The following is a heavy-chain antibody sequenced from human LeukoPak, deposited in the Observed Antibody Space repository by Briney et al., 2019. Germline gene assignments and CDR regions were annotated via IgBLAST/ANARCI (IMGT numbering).Heavy chain of an antibody. J-gene: IGHJ6*03. CDR3: ARGRQDVTMIVVVMTAVSYYLDV. CDR2: MNPSGST. D-gene: IGHD3-22*01. CDR1: GGSFSGYY. V-gene: IGHV4-34*01. Sequence: SETLSLTCAVYGGSFSGYYWTWIRQTPGKGLEWIGGMNPSGSTNYNPSLKSRVTISVDTSKNQFSLESSSVTAADTAVYYCARGRQDVTMIVVVMTAVSYYLDVWGKGTTVTVS.